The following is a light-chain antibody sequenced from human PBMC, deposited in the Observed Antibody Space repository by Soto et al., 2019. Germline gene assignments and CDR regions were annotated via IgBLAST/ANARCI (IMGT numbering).Light chain of an antibody. CDR1: SSDVGTYDF. Sequence: HSVRTQPRSVSGSPGQSVTISCTGTSSDVGTYDFVSWYQQHPGKAPRLMIFDVSERPSGVPDRFSGSKSGNTASLTISGLQAEDVADYYCCLYAVTFYVFGTGTKVTVL. CDR2: DVS. V-gene: IGLV2-11*01. J-gene: IGLJ1*01. CDR3: CLYAVTFYV.